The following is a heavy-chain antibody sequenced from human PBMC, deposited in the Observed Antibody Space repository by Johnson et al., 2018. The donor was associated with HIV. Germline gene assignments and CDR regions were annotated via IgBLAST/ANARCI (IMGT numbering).Heavy chain of an antibody. D-gene: IGHD2-8*01. CDR3: ARGFRYCTDGVCYKNAFDI. Sequence: EVQLVESGGGLVKPGGSLRLSCAASGFSVSSNYMTWVRQGPGKGLEWVSVINSGGSTYYAASVKGRFTISRDNSKNTLYLQMNSLRAEDTALYYCARGFRYCTDGVCYKNAFDIWGQGTMVTVSS. V-gene: IGHV3-66*01. CDR1: GFSVSSNY. J-gene: IGHJ3*02. CDR2: INSGGST.